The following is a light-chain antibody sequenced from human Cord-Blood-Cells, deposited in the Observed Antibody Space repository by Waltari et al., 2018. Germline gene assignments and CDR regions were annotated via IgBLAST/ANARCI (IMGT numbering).Light chain of an antibody. J-gene: IGKJ3*01. CDR2: DAS. Sequence: ELVLHQSSATLSLSPGNRTNISCGASQRVSSSYLAWYQQKPCLAPRLLIYDASSSATGIPDRFSGSGSGTDFTLTISRLEPEDFAVYYFQQYGSSLFTFGPGTKVDIK. V-gene: IGKV3D-20*01. CDR3: QQYGSSLFT. CDR1: QRVSSSY.